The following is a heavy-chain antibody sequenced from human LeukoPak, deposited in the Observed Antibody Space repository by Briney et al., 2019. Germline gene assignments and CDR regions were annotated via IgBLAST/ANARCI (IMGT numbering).Heavy chain of an antibody. CDR3: ARRRLYYDSSGGVWFDP. D-gene: IGHD3-22*01. CDR1: GGSFSGYY. V-gene: IGHV4-34*01. Sequence: PSETLSLTCAVYGGSFSGYYWSWIRQPPGKGLEWTGEINHSGSTNYNPSLKSRVTISVDTSKNQFSLKLSSATAADTAVYYCARRRLYYDSSGGVWFDPWGQGTLVTVSS. CDR2: INHSGST. J-gene: IGHJ5*02.